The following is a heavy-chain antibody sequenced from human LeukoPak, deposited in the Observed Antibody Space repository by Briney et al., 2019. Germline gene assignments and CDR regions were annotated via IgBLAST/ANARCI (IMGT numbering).Heavy chain of an antibody. CDR3: AREGYSSNWYDY. CDR2: ISSTGST. Sequence: TSETLSLTCTVSGGSISSHYWAWIRQPPGNGLEWFGYISSTGSTNSTPSPKSRVTISVDKSKNQFSLKLRSVTAADTAVYYCAREGYSSNWYDYWGQGTLVTVSS. D-gene: IGHD6-13*01. J-gene: IGHJ5*01. V-gene: IGHV4-59*11. CDR1: GGSISSHY.